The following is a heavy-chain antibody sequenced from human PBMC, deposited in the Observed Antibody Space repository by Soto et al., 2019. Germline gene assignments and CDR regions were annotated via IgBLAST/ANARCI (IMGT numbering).Heavy chain of an antibody. V-gene: IGHV1-69*01. J-gene: IGHJ6*02. Sequence: QVQMVHSGAEVKKPGYSVKVSCKASGGTFSSYAISWVRQAPGHGLEWMGGIIPIFGTANYAQKFQGRVMVTGDEATSTAYMELSSLRSADTAVYYCGEQEFFGGYYYGMDVWGQGTTLTVSS. CDR1: GGTFSSYA. D-gene: IGHD3-3*01. CDR3: GEQEFFGGYYYGMDV. CDR2: IIPIFGTA.